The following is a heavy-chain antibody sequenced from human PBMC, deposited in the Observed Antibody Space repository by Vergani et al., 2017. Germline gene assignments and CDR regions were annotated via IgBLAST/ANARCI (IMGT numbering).Heavy chain of an antibody. CDR2: IHYSENT. V-gene: IGHV4-59*11. CDR3: ASDTHSGQRADR. D-gene: IGHD6-19*01. Sequence: QVQLQESGPGLLKSSETLSLTCSVSFDSIRNLYCNWIRQPPGKGLEWIGSIHYSENTNYNPSLKTLVTISVDTSKNQFSLTFTSVTAADTAVYYCASDTHSGQRADRWGQGILVTVTS. J-gene: IGHJ5*02. CDR1: FDSIRNLY.